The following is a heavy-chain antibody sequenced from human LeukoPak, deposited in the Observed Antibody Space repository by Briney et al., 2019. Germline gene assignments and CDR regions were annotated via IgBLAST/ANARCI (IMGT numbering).Heavy chain of an antibody. D-gene: IGHD1-26*01. Sequence: VASVKVSCKASGGTFSSYAISWVRQAPGQGLEWMGGIIPIFGTANYVQKFQGRVTITADKSTSTAYMELSSLRSEDTAVYYCARGTHGEATGQFDYWGQGTLVTVSS. J-gene: IGHJ4*02. V-gene: IGHV1-69*06. CDR3: ARGTHGEATGQFDY. CDR2: IIPIFGTA. CDR1: GGTFSSYA.